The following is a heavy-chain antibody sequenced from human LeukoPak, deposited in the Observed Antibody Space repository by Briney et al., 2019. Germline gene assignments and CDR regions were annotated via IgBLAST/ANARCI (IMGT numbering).Heavy chain of an antibody. J-gene: IGHJ4*02. CDR3: AKSRVGYDY. Sequence: GGSLRLSCAASGFTFSSHAMSWVRQAPGKGLEWVSVISGSGGDTDYADSVKGRFTISRDNSKNTLYLQMNSLRAEDTAIYYCAKSRVGYDYWGQGTLVTVSS. D-gene: IGHD5-12*01. CDR2: ISGSGGDT. CDR1: GFTFSSHA. V-gene: IGHV3-23*01.